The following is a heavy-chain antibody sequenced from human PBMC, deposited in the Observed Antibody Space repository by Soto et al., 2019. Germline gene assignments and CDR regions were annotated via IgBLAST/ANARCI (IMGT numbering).Heavy chain of an antibody. CDR3: AKATLGYYYGMDV. D-gene: IGHD3-16*01. V-gene: IGHV3-30*18. CDR2: ISYDGSNK. CDR1: GFTFSSYG. J-gene: IGHJ6*02. Sequence: QVQLVESGGGVVQPGRSLRLSCAASGFTFSSYGMHWVRQAPGKGLEWVAVISYDGSNKYYADSVKGRFTISRDNSKNTLYLQMNSLRAEDTAVYYCAKATLGYYYGMDVWGQGTTVTVSS.